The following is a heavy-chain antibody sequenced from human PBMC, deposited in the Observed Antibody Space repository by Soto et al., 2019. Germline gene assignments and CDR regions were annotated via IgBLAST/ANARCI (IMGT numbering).Heavy chain of an antibody. V-gene: IGHV3-23*01. CDR1: GFTFSSYA. CDR3: AKLDHSSPLGEFDY. J-gene: IGHJ4*02. D-gene: IGHD6-6*01. CDR2: ISGSGGST. Sequence: GGSLSLSCAASGFTFSSYAMSWVHQAPGKGLEWVSAISGSGGSTYYADSVKGRFTISRDNSKNTLYLQMNSLRAEDTAVYYCAKLDHSSPLGEFDYWGQGTLVTVSS.